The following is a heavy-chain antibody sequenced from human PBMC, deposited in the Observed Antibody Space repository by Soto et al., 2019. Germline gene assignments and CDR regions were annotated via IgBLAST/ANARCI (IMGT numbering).Heavy chain of an antibody. V-gene: IGHV1-3*01. CDR2: INAGNGNT. CDR3: ARDKITGLFDY. J-gene: IGHJ4*02. Sequence: ASVKVSCKASGYTFTGYAMHWVRQAPGQRLEWMGWINAGNGNTKYSQKFQGRVTITRDTSASTAYMELNSLRAEDTAVYYCARDKITGLFDYWGQGTLVTVSS. D-gene: IGHD2-8*02. CDR1: GYTFTGYA.